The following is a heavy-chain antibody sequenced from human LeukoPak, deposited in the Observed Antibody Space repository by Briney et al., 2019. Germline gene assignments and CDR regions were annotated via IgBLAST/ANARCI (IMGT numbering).Heavy chain of an antibody. CDR3: AKDQRSRGYSYGPPDAFDI. Sequence: SETLSLTCAVYGGSFSGYYWSWIRQPPGKGLEWIGEINHSGSTNYNPSLKSRVTISVDTSKNQFSLKLSSVTAADTAVYYCAKDQRSRGYSYGPPDAFDIWGQGTMVTVSS. V-gene: IGHV4-34*01. D-gene: IGHD5-18*01. CDR1: GGSFSGYY. CDR2: INHSGST. J-gene: IGHJ3*02.